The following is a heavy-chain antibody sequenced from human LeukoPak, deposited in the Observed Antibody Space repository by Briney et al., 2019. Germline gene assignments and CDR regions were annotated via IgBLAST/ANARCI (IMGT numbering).Heavy chain of an antibody. CDR3: AFSLTGDFKGYDAFDV. CDR1: GLTFTYSD. V-gene: IGHV3-21*01. D-gene: IGHD2-21*01. CDR2: ITRSSSNL. Sequence: NPGGSLRLSCVASGLTFTYSDFNWIRQAPGKGLEWLSTITRSSSNLYYADSVKGRFTISRDNAENTLYLQMNDLRAEDTAVYYCAFSLTGDFKGYDAFDVWGQGTMLIVSS. J-gene: IGHJ3*01.